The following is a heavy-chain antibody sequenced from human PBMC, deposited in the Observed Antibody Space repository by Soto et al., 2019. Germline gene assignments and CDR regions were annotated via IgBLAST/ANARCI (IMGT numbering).Heavy chain of an antibody. Sequence: LRLSCAASGFTFSSYAMSWVRQAPGKGLEWVSAISGSGGSTYYADSVKGRFTISRDNSKNTLYLQMDSLRAEDTAVYYCAKDRYYYDSSGFPLDYWGQGTLVTVSS. CDR3: AKDRYYYDSSGFPLDY. V-gene: IGHV3-23*01. D-gene: IGHD3-22*01. CDR2: ISGSGGST. CDR1: GFTFSSYA. J-gene: IGHJ4*02.